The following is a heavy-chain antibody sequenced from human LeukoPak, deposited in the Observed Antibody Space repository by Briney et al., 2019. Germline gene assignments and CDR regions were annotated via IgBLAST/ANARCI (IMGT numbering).Heavy chain of an antibody. V-gene: IGHV1-18*01. CDR2: ISPYNRNT. Sequence: ASVKVSCKASGYDFTSVGITWVRRAPGHGLEWMGWISPYNRNTRYAQKFQGRVAMTTDTSTTTAYMELRGLRFNDTAVYYCARAGSGSGWYFDYWGQGTLVTVSS. D-gene: IGHD6-19*01. CDR3: ARAGSGSGWYFDY. J-gene: IGHJ4*02. CDR1: GYDFTSVG.